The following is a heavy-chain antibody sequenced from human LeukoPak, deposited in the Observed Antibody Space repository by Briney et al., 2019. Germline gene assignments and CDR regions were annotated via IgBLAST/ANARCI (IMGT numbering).Heavy chain of an antibody. CDR1: GFTFSDYA. CDR3: ARADRNYDILTGTQH. Sequence: GGSLRLSCAASGFTFSDYAMHWVRQAPGKGPEWVAVISYDGSNKYYADSVKGQFSISRDNAKNTLYLQMDSPRAEDTVVYYCARADRNYDILTGTQHWGQGTLVTVSS. D-gene: IGHD3-9*01. CDR2: ISYDGSNK. V-gene: IGHV3-30*04. J-gene: IGHJ1*01.